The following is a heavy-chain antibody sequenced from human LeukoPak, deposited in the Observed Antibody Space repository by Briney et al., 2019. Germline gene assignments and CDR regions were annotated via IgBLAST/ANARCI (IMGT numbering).Heavy chain of an antibody. CDR3: ARDLEYGAYYYDSSGYYYGMDV. Sequence: GASVKVSCKASGGTFSSYAISWVRQAPVQGLEWMGRIIPILGIANYAQKFQGRVTITADKSTSTAYMELSSLRSEDTAVYYCARDLEYGAYYYDSSGYYYGMDVWGQGTTVTVSS. CDR2: IIPILGIA. V-gene: IGHV1-69*04. CDR1: GGTFSSYA. J-gene: IGHJ6*02. D-gene: IGHD3-22*01.